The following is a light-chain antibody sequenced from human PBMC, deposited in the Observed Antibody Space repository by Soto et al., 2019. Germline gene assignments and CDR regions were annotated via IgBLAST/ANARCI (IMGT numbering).Light chain of an antibody. Sequence: EIVMTQSPATLSVSPVERATLSCRASQSVSSNLSWYQQKPCQAPRLLIYAASTSATCIPARFSGSGSGTEFTPTISSLPSEDFAVYYCQQYNNWPLSFGQGTKVDIK. CDR3: QQYNNWPLS. J-gene: IGKJ1*01. V-gene: IGKV3D-15*01. CDR1: QSVSSN. CDR2: AAS.